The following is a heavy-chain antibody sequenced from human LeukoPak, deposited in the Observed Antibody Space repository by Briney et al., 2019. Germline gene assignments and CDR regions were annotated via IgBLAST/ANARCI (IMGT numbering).Heavy chain of an antibody. CDR1: GYTFTSYG. CDR2: ISAYNGNT. D-gene: IGHD3-22*01. J-gene: IGHJ4*02. V-gene: IGHV1-18*01. Sequence: GSVKVSCKASGYTFTSYGISWVRQAPGQGLEWMGWISAYNGNTNYAQKLQGRVTMTTDTSTSTAYMELRSLRSDDTAVYYCARDLEWGRSGQGSSGYYGYWGQGTLVTVSS. CDR3: ARDLEWGRSGQGSSGYYGY.